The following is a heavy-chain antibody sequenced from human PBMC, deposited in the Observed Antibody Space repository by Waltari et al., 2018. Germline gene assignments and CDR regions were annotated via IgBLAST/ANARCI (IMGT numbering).Heavy chain of an antibody. D-gene: IGHD3-16*02. CDR2: IDWDDDK. CDR1: GFSLSTSGMC. CDR3: ARTPHDYVWGSYRYSPPYYFDY. Sequence: QVTLRESGPALVKPTQTLTLTCTFSGFSLSTSGMCVSWIRQPPGKALEWLALIDWDDDKYYSTSLKTRLTISKDTSKNQVVLTMTNMDPVDTATYYCARTPHDYVWGSYRYSPPYYFDYWGQGTLVTVSS. V-gene: IGHV2-70*01. J-gene: IGHJ4*02.